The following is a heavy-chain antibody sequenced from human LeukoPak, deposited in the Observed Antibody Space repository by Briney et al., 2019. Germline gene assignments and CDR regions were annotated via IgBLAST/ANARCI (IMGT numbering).Heavy chain of an antibody. CDR1: GGTFSSYA. Sequence: GASVKVSCKASGGTFSSYAISWVRQAPGQGLEWMGRIIPILGIANYAQKFQGRVTITADKSTSTAYMELSSLRSEDTAVYYCAMLGQQLDPWFDPWGQGTLVTVSS. CDR3: AMLGQQLDPWFDP. CDR2: IIPILGIA. D-gene: IGHD6-13*01. J-gene: IGHJ5*02. V-gene: IGHV1-69*04.